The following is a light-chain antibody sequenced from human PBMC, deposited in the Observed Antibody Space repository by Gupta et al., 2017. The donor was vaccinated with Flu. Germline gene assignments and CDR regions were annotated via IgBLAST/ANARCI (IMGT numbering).Light chain of an antibody. CDR3: QSYDANYWV. CDR1: SGNIAGSY. J-gene: IGLJ3*02. V-gene: IGLV6-57*03. Sequence: FLLTQPHSVSASPGKTVTISCTRNSGNIAGSYVQWYQQRPGSAPTIVIYEDNQRPSGVPDRFSGSIDASSASASLTISGVGAEDEDYYYCQSYDANYWVFGGGTKVTVL. CDR2: EDN.